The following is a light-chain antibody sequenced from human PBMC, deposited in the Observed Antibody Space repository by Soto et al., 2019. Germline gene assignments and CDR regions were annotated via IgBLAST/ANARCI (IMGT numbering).Light chain of an antibody. V-gene: IGKV1-27*01. Sequence: DIQMTQSPSSLSASLGDRVTITCRASQGIGNYLAWYQQKPGKVPKLLIYAASTLQTGVQSRFSGSGSGTVFTLTISSLQPEDVATYYCQKYNSARNTFGRGTRLEIK. CDR1: QGIGNY. CDR3: QKYNSARNT. CDR2: AAS. J-gene: IGKJ2*01.